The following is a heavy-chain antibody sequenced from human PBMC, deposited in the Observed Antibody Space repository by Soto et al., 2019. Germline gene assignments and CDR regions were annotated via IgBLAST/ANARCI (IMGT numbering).Heavy chain of an antibody. CDR3: ARLRTPYPDLEYYFDY. Sequence: ETLSLTCAVSGASISSSSYYWGWIRQPPGKGLEWIGSIYYSGSTYYNPSLKSRVTISVDTSKNQFSLKLSSVTAADTAVYYCARLRTPYPDLEYYFDYWGQGTPVTVSS. V-gene: IGHV4-39*01. CDR2: IYYSGST. J-gene: IGHJ4*02. CDR1: GASISSSSYY. D-gene: IGHD2-2*01.